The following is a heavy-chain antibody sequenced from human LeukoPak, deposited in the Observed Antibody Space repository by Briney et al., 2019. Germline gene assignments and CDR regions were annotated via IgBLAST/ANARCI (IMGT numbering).Heavy chain of an antibody. CDR2: ISGYNGDT. J-gene: IGHJ4*02. V-gene: IGHV1-18*01. D-gene: IGHD2-15*01. Sequence: ASVKVSCKASGYTFTSYGISWVRQAPGQGLEWMGWISGYNGDTNYAQNLQGRVTMTADTSTSTAYMELRNLRYDDTAVYYCAKDIHPGLGSGVSCCFDYWGQGTLVTVSS. CDR1: GYTFTSYG. CDR3: AKDIHPGLGSGVSCCFDY.